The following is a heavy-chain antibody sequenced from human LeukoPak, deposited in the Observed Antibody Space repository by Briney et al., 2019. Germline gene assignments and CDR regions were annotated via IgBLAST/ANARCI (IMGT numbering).Heavy chain of an antibody. Sequence: VASVKVSCKASGGTFSSYTISWVRQAPGQGLEWMGRIIPILGIANYARKFQGRVTITADKSTSTAYMELSSLRSEDTAVYYCARVGWELPEYVQHWGQGTLVTVSS. J-gene: IGHJ1*01. V-gene: IGHV1-69*02. CDR1: GGTFSSYT. D-gene: IGHD1-26*01. CDR3: ARVGWELPEYVQH. CDR2: IIPILGIA.